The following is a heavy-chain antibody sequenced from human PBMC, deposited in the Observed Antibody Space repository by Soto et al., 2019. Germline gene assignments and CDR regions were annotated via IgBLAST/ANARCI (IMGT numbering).Heavy chain of an antibody. CDR3: AHSYSSGWYYGPFDY. J-gene: IGHJ4*02. D-gene: IGHD6-19*01. CDR2: IYWDDDK. Sequence: QITLKESGPTLVKPTQTLTLTCTFSGFSLSTSGVGVGWIRQPPGKALEWLALIYWDDDKRYSPSLKSRLTITKDTSKTQVVLTMTHLDPVDPATYYCAHSYSSGWYYGPFDYWGQGTLVTVSS. V-gene: IGHV2-5*02. CDR1: GFSLSTSGVG.